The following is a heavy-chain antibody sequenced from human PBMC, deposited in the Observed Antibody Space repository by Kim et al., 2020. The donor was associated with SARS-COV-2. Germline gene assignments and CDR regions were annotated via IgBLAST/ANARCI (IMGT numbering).Heavy chain of an antibody. CDR2: IYWDDDK. CDR3: AHKLSTIAAPFVDY. D-gene: IGHD6-13*01. V-gene: IGHV2-5*02. J-gene: IGHJ4*02. Sequence: SGPTLVKPTQTLTLTCAFSGFSLSTGGVGVGWIRQPPGKALEWLALIYWDDDKRYSPSLKSRLTITKDTSKNQVVLTMTNMDPVDTATYYCAHKLSTIAAPFVDYWGQGTLVTVSS. CDR1: GFSLSTGGVG.